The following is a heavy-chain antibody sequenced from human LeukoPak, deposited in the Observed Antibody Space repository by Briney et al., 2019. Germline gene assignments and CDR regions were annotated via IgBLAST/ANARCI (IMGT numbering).Heavy chain of an antibody. D-gene: IGHD3-22*01. CDR2: IYSSGST. CDR1: GGSVSNYY. J-gene: IGHJ3*02. V-gene: IGHV4-59*02. Sequence: PSETLSLTCTVSGGSVSNYYWSLIRQPPGKTLEWIGYIYSSGSTNYNPSLKSRVTISVDTSKNQFSLKLNSVTAADTAVYYCARAGTYYDNSGYVRGAFDIWGQGTMVTVSS. CDR3: ARAGTYYDNSGYVRGAFDI.